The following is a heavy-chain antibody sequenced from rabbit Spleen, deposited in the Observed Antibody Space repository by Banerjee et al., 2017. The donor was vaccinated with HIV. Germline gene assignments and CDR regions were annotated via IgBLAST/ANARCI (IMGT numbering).Heavy chain of an antibody. D-gene: IGHD8-1*01. V-gene: IGHV1S45*01. Sequence: QEQLEESGGGLVKPAASLTLTCTASGFSFSSDYDMCWVRQAPGKGLEWISCIATGSSGFTYYASWAKGRFTCSKASSTTVTLQMTSLTAADTATYFCARDSGTSFSTYGMDLWGPGTLVTVS. CDR3: ARDSGTSFSTYGMDL. CDR2: IATGSSGFT. J-gene: IGHJ6*01. CDR1: GFSFSSDYD.